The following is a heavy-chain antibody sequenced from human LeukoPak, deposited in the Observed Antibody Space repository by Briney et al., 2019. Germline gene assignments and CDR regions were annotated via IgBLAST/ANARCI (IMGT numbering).Heavy chain of an antibody. CDR2: INPSGGST. Sequence: ASVKVSCKASGYTFTSYYMHWVRQAPGQGLEWMGIINPSGGSTSYAQKFQGRVTMTRDTSTSTVYMELRSLRSDDTAVYYCARGDIVVVPAAIGEDAFDIWGQGTMVTVSS. D-gene: IGHD2-2*01. CDR1: GYTFTSYY. V-gene: IGHV1-46*01. CDR3: ARGDIVVVPAAIGEDAFDI. J-gene: IGHJ3*02.